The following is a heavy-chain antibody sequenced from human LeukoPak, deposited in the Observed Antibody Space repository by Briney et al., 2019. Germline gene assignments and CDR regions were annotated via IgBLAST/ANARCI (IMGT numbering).Heavy chain of an antibody. CDR3: ARQADFWRGYYDF. CDR2: VYYSGTT. D-gene: IGHD3-3*01. V-gene: IGHV4-59*08. CDR1: TGSISGYY. Sequence: SETLSLTCIVSTGSISGYYWSWIRQTPGKGLEWIGYVYYSGTTSYTPSLKSRVTISVDTSKNQFSLKMTSVTAADTALYYCARQADFWRGYYDFWGQGTLVTVPS. J-gene: IGHJ4*02.